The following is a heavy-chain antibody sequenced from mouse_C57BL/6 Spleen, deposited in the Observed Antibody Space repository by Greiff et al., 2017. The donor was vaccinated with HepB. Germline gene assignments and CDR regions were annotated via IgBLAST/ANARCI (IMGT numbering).Heavy chain of an antibody. CDR2: INYDGSST. D-gene: IGHD2-3*01. CDR1: GFTFSDYY. CDR3: ERGGSGYFLDY. J-gene: IGHJ2*01. V-gene: IGHV5-16*01. Sequence: EVMLVESEGGLVQPGSSMKLSCTASGFTFSDYYMAWVRQVPEKGLEWVANINYDGSSTYYLDSLKSRFIISRDNAKNILYLQMSSLKSEDTATYYCERGGSGYFLDYWGQGTTLTVSS.